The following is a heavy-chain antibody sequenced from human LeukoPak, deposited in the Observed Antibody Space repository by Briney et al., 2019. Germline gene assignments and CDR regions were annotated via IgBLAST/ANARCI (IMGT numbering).Heavy chain of an antibody. CDR3: ARDRLETFDP. V-gene: IGHV4-34*01. CDR2: INHSGST. D-gene: IGHD3-16*02. Sequence: PSETLSLTCAVYGGSFSGYYWSWIRQPPGKGLEWIGEINHSGSTNYNPSLKSRVTISVDTSKNQFSLKLSSVTAADTAVYSCARDRLETFDPWGQGTLVTVSS. J-gene: IGHJ5*02. CDR1: GGSFSGYY.